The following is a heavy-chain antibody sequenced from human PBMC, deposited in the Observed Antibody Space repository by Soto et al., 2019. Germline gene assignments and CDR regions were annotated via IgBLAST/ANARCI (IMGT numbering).Heavy chain of an antibody. V-gene: IGHV4-39*01. Sequence: SATLSLTCAPSRHSINGSIYAWACIRQSPVKGLEWIGSIYYSGSTYYNPSLKSRVTISVDTSKNQFSLKLSSVTAADTAVYYCASSRGYSGYDPLLDAFDIWGQGTMVT. CDR2: IYYSGST. J-gene: IGHJ3*02. D-gene: IGHD5-12*01. CDR1: RHSINGSIYA. CDR3: ASSRGYSGYDPLLDAFDI.